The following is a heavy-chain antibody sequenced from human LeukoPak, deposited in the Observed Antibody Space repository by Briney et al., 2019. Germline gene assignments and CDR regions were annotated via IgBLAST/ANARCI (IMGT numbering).Heavy chain of an antibody. J-gene: IGHJ4*02. D-gene: IGHD3-16*01. CDR2: IYYSGNR. Sequence: SETLSLTCAVSGGSIGSGDYYWSWVRQPPGKGLEWIGYIYYSGNRYYNPSLKSRLTISADTSKNHFSLKLSSVTAADTAVYYCAGESSVNRGIGVWGQGTLVTVSS. CDR1: GGSIGSGDYY. V-gene: IGHV4-30-4*08. CDR3: AGESSVNRGIGV.